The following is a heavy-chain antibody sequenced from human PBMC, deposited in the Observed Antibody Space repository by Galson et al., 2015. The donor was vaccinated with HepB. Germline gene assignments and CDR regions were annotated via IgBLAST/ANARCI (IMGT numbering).Heavy chain of an antibody. CDR1: GFTFSSYA. CDR3: TSGWLQSYYFDY. D-gene: IGHD5-24*01. Sequence: SLRLSCAASGFTFSSYAMSWVRQAPGKGLEWVGRIKSKTDGGTTDYAAPVKGRFTISRDDSKNTLYLQMNSLKTEDTAVYYCTSGWLQSYYFDYWGQGTLVTVSS. V-gene: IGHV3-15*01. J-gene: IGHJ4*02. CDR2: IKSKTDGGTT.